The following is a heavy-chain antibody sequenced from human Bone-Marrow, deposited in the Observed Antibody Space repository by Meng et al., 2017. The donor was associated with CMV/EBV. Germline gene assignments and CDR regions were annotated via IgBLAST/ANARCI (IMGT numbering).Heavy chain of an antibody. J-gene: IGHJ4*02. V-gene: IGHV4-34*01. CDR1: GGSFSGYY. CDR3: ARSPYSSSWLSY. D-gene: IGHD6-13*01. CDR2: INHSGST. Sequence: GSLRLSCAVYGGSFSGYYWSWIRQPPGKGLEWIGEINHSGSTNYNPSLKSRVTISVDTSKNQFSRKLSSVTAADTAVYYCARSPYSSSWLSYWGQGTLVTVSS.